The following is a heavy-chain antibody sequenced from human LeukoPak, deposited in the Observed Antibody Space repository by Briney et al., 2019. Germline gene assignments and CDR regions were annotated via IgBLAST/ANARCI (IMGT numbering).Heavy chain of an antibody. V-gene: IGHV3-23*01. CDR2: ISGSGGST. D-gene: IGHD3-10*01. Sequence: PGGSLRLSCAASGFTFSSYAMSWVRQAPGKGLEWVSAISGSGGSTYYADSVEGRLTISRDNSKNTLYLQMNSLRAEDTAVYYCAKDRITMVRGVILYDYWGQGTLVTVSS. CDR1: GFTFSSYA. CDR3: AKDRITMVRGVILYDY. J-gene: IGHJ4*02.